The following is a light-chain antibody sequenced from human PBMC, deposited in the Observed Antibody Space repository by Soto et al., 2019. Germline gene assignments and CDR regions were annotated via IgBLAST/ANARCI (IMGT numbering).Light chain of an antibody. CDR2: GAS. CDR3: QQYGSSPLT. CDR1: QSVSSSY. J-gene: IGKJ3*01. Sequence: EIGLTQSPGTLSLSPGERATLSCRASQSVSSSYLAWYPQKPGQAPRLLIYGASSRATGIPDRFSGSGSGTDFTLTISRLEPEDFAVYYCQQYGSSPLTFRPGTKVDIK. V-gene: IGKV3-20*01.